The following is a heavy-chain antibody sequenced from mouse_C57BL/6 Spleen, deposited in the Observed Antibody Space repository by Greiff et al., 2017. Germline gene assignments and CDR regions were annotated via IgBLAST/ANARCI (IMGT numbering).Heavy chain of an antibody. Sequence: QVQLQQPGPELVKPGASVKISCKASGYTFTSYWITWVKPRHGKSLEWIGDIYPGHGSTNYNEKFKSKATLTVDPSSSTAYMQLSSLTSYDSAVYYCARRRSNYGAMDYWGQGTSVTVSS. CDR1: GYTFTSYW. D-gene: IGHD2-5*01. J-gene: IGHJ4*01. CDR2: IYPGHGST. V-gene: IGHV1-55*01. CDR3: ARRRSNYGAMDY.